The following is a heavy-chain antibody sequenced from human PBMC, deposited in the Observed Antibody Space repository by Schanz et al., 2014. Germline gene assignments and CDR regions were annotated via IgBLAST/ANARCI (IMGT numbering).Heavy chain of an antibody. D-gene: IGHD6-19*01. CDR3: ASTYRSGWSIDY. Sequence: EVQVVESGGGFVQPGGSLRLSCAASGFTFSTYSMNWVRQAPGKGLEWVSYISRSSSTIYYTDSVKGRFTISRDNAKNSLYLQMNSLRAEDAAVYYCASTYRSGWSIDYWGQGTLVTVSS. J-gene: IGHJ4*02. CDR2: ISRSSSTI. V-gene: IGHV3-48*04. CDR1: GFTFSTYS.